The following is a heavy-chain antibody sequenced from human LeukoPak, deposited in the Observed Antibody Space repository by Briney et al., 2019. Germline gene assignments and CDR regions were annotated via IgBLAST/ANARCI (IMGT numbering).Heavy chain of an antibody. CDR1: GGSLGSGGYY. J-gene: IGHJ3*02. CDR2: IYYSGST. CDR3: ARDLETLYYYDSSGYYRHDAFDI. V-gene: IGHV4-31*03. D-gene: IGHD3-22*01. Sequence: SQTLSLTCTVSGGSLGSGGYYWSWIRQHPGKGLEWIGYIYYSGSTYYNPSLKSRVTISVDTSKNQFSLKLSSVTAADTAVYYCARDLETLYYYDSSGYYRHDAFDIWGQGTMVTVSS.